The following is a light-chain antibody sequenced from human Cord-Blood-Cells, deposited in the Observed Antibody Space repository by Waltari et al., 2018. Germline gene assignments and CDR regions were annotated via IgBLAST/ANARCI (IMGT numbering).Light chain of an antibody. V-gene: IGKV1-39*01. CDR2: AAS. J-gene: IGKJ4*01. CDR1: QSISSY. CDR3: QQSYSTPLT. Sequence: DIQMTQTPSSLPASVGDRVTITCRARQSISSYLNWYQQKPGKAPKLLIYAASSLQSGVPSRFSGSGSGTDFTLTISSLQPEDFATYYCQQSYSTPLTFGGGTKVEIK.